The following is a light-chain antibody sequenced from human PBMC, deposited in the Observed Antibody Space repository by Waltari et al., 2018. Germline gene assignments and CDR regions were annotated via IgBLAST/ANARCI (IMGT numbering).Light chain of an antibody. Sequence: EIVMTQSPATLSVSPGERATLSCRASQSISSSLAWYQQIPGQAPRLLIYGASTRATGIPARFSGSGSGTDFTLTISSIQSEDFAVYYCQQYNNWPPANTFGQGTKLEIK. CDR1: QSISSS. CDR3: QQYNNWPPANT. V-gene: IGKV3-15*01. J-gene: IGKJ2*01. CDR2: GAS.